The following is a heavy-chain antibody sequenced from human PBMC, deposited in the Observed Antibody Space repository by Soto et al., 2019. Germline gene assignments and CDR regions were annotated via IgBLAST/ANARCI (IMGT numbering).Heavy chain of an antibody. D-gene: IGHD5-18*01. CDR2: ISYDGSNK. CDR3: ARDRQDMVTSPPSYGMDV. J-gene: IGHJ6*02. Sequence: GGSLRLSCAASGFTFSSYAMHWVRQAPGKGLEWVAVISYDGSNKYYADSVKGRFTISRDNSKNTLYLQMNSLRAEDTAVYYCARDRQDMVTSPPSYGMDVWGQGTTVTVSS. CDR1: GFTFSSYA. V-gene: IGHV3-30-3*01.